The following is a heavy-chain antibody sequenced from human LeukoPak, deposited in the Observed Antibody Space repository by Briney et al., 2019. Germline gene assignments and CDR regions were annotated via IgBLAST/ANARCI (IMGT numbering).Heavy chain of an antibody. Sequence: GGSLRLSCAASVFTFSSCAMHWVRQAPGKGLEWVAVISYDGSNKYYADSVKGRFTISRDNAKNSLYLQMNSLRDEDTAVYYCASDKIYYDSSGYYPTKVLSNDYWGQGTLVTVSS. CDR1: VFTFSSCA. V-gene: IGHV3-30*04. CDR3: ASDKIYYDSSGYYPTKVLSNDY. CDR2: ISYDGSNK. D-gene: IGHD3-22*01. J-gene: IGHJ4*02.